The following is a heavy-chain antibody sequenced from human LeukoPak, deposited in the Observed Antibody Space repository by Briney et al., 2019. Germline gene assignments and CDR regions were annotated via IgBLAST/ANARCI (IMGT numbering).Heavy chain of an antibody. Sequence: EASVKVSCKASGYTFTSHGISWVRQAPGQGLEWMGWISTYNGNTDYAQKLQGRVSMTTDTSTSTAYMDLRSLRSDDTAVYYCAREGRKWLNSPNDAFDIWGQGTMVTVSS. J-gene: IGHJ3*02. D-gene: IGHD3-22*01. CDR1: GYTFTSHG. CDR3: AREGRKWLNSPNDAFDI. V-gene: IGHV1-18*01. CDR2: ISTYNGNT.